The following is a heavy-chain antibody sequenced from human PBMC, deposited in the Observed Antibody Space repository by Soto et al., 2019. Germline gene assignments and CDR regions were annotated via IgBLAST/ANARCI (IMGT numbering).Heavy chain of an antibody. CDR1: GGTFSSYA. CDR3: ARERDGYTSWFDP. Sequence: XSVKVSCQASGGTFSSYAISWVRQAPGQGFEWMGGIIPIFGTANYAQKFQGRVTITADESTSTAYMELSSLRSEDTAVYYCARERDGYTSWFDPWGQGTLVTVSS. J-gene: IGHJ5*02. CDR2: IIPIFGTA. D-gene: IGHD5-12*01. V-gene: IGHV1-69*01.